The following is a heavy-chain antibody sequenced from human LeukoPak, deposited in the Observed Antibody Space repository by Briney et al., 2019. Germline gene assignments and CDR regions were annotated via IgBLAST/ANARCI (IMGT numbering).Heavy chain of an antibody. CDR2: ISAYNGNT. J-gene: IGHJ6*02. CDR3: ARDKSQVATTKYYYYYGMDV. D-gene: IGHD5-12*01. V-gene: IGHV1-18*01. Sequence: EASVKVSCKASGYTFTSYGVSWVRQAPGQGLEWMGWISAYNGNTNYAQKLQGRVTMTTDTSTSTAYMELRSLRSDDTAVYYCARDKSQVATTKYYYYYGMDVWGQGTTVTVSS. CDR1: GYTFTSYG.